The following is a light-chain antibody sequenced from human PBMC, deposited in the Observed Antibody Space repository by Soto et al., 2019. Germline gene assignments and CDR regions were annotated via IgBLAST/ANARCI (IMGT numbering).Light chain of an antibody. CDR1: SFDIGTNT. Sequence: FLPTPPPLGAWTPGARGPIPWSWGSFDIGTNTVNWYQHLPGTAPKLLIFSNDERPSGVPDRFSGSKSGTSASLAISGLQSDDEADYYCATWDDSLNGVVFGGGTKVTVL. J-gene: IGLJ2*01. CDR3: ATWDDSLNGVV. CDR2: SND. V-gene: IGLV1-44*01.